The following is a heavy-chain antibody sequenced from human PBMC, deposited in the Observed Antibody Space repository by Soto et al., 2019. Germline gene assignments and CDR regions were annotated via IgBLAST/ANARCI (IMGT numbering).Heavy chain of an antibody. J-gene: IGHJ5*02. CDR1: GGSISSGGYY. CDR3: ARTPIGYCSGGTCSNWFDP. V-gene: IGHV4-39*01. D-gene: IGHD2-15*01. Sequence: SETLSLTCTVSGGSISSGGYYWGWIRQPPGKGLEWIGYIYYNGNTYYNPSLKSRVTISVDTSKNQFSLNLRSVTAADTAVYYCARTPIGYCSGGTCSNWFDPWGQGTPVTVSS. CDR2: IYYNGNT.